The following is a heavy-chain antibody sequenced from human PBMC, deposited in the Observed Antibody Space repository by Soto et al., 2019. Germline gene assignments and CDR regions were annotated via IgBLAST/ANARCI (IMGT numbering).Heavy chain of an antibody. CDR3: ASVPIWCGSSSCYTEGFDS. CDR2: ISAGGSDT. V-gene: IGHV3-23*01. J-gene: IGHJ4*02. CDR1: GFVFSDYA. D-gene: IGHD2-2*01. Sequence: EVQLLDSGGGWVQPGGSLRLSCVASGFVFSDYAMSWVRQAPGKVLEWVSAISAGGSDTYYADSVKGRFTVSRVNSKNTLYLQMNPLRAEDTAIYYCASVPIWCGSSSCYTEGFDSWGQGTLVTVSS.